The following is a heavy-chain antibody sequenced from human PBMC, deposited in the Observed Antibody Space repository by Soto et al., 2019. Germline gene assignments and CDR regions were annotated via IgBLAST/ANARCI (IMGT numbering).Heavy chain of an antibody. CDR1: GFTFSSYA. Sequence: RRLSCAASGFTFSSYAMSWVRQAPGKWLEWVSAISGSGGSTYYADSVKGRFTISRDNSKNTLYLQMNSLRAEDTAEYYGAKERVFGLVLNGMDVWGQATT. CDR3: AKERVFGLVLNGMDV. V-gene: IGHV3-23*01. D-gene: IGHD3-3*01. J-gene: IGHJ6*02. CDR2: ISGSGGST.